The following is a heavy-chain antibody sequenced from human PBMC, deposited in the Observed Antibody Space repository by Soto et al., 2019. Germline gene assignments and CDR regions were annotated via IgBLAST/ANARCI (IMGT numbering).Heavy chain of an antibody. D-gene: IGHD3-22*01. V-gene: IGHV1-69*01. CDR2: IIPISGTA. CDR3: ARVVYYYDSSGYYFGGDY. Sequence: QVQLVQSGAEVKKPGSSVKVSCKASGGTFSSYAISWVRQAPGQGLEWMGGIIPISGTANYAQKFQGRVTITADESTSTAYMELSSLRSEDTAVYYCARVVYYYDSSGYYFGGDYWGQGTLVTVSS. CDR1: GGTFSSYA. J-gene: IGHJ4*02.